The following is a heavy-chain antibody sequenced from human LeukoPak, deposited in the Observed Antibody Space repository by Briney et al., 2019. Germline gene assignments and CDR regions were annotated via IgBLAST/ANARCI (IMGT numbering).Heavy chain of an antibody. D-gene: IGHD3/OR15-3a*01. CDR1: GYTFTDHW. V-gene: IGHV5-10-1*01. CDR2: SDPTDSES. Sequence: GESLKISCQGPGYTFTDHWISRVRQTPGKGPEGRGWSDPTDSESNYSPSFEGRVPFSVDRSSNTVYLQWSSLRASDTAKYFWVRQRLRIRPFSYDLWGQGTPVTVSS. CDR3: VRQRLRIRPFSYDL. J-gene: IGHJ4*02.